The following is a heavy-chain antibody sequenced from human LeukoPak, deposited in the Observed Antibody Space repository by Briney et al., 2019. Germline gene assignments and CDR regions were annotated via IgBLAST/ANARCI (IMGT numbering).Heavy chain of an antibody. V-gene: IGHV1-2*02. Sequence: GASVKVSCKASGYTFTGYYMHWVRQAPGQGLEWMGWINPNSGGANCAQKFQGRVTMTRDTSTSTVYMELSSLRSEDTAVYYCARDRSLYDFWSGYPDYFDYWGQGTLVTVSS. D-gene: IGHD3-3*01. CDR1: GYTFTGYY. CDR2: INPNSGGA. CDR3: ARDRSLYDFWSGYPDYFDY. J-gene: IGHJ4*02.